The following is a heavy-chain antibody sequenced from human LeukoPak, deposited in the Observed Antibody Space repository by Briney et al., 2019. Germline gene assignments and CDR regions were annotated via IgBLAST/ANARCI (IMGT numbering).Heavy chain of an antibody. D-gene: IGHD2/OR15-2a*01. CDR2: ISCYDGET. Sequence: ASVKVSCKASGYTFRSHGISWVRQAPGQGLEWMGWISCYDGETKYAQKFQGRATMTTDTSTTTAYMELMSLRSDDTAVYYCARDPSNSVGRMTWFDPWGQGTLVTVSS. CDR3: ARDPSNSVGRMTWFDP. CDR1: GYTFRSHG. V-gene: IGHV1-18*01. J-gene: IGHJ5*02.